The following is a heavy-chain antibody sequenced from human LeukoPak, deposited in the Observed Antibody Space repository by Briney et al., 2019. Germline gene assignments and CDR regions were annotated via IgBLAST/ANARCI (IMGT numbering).Heavy chain of an antibody. D-gene: IGHD6-19*01. V-gene: IGHV4-39*01. Sequence: SETLSLTCTVSGGSISSSSYYWGWIRQPPGKGLEWIGSIYYSGSIYYNPSLKSRVTISVDTSKNQFSLKLSSVTAADTAVYYCARRRGSGSTQVFDYWGQGTLVTVSS. CDR3: ARRRGSGSTQVFDY. J-gene: IGHJ4*02. CDR2: IYYSGSI. CDR1: GGSISSSSYY.